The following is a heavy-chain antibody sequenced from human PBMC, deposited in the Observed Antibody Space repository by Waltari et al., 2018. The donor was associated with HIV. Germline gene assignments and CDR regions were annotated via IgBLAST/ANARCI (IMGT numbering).Heavy chain of an antibody. D-gene: IGHD3-16*01. CDR3: ARGSYYDYIWGSFGGRYYFDY. Sequence: QVQLQESGPGLVKPSGTLSLTCAVSGGSISSSSWWSCVRQPPVKELSWLGEIYHSGSTNYNPSLKSRVTISVAKSKNQFSLKLSSVTAADTAVYYCARGSYYDYIWGSFGGRYYFDYWGQGTLVTVSS. J-gene: IGHJ4*02. V-gene: IGHV4-4*02. CDR2: IYHSGST. CDR1: GGSISSSSW.